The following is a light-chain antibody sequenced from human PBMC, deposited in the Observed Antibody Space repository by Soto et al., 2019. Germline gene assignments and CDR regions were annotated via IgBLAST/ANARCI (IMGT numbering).Light chain of an antibody. Sequence: DIQMTQSPSPLSGSVGDRVTITCRASQTISSWLAWYQQKPGKAPKLLIYKASTLKSGVPSRFSGSGSGTEFTLTISSLQPDDFATYYCQQYNSYWTLGQGTKVDI. CDR2: KAS. J-gene: IGKJ1*01. CDR3: QQYNSYWT. V-gene: IGKV1-5*03. CDR1: QTISSW.